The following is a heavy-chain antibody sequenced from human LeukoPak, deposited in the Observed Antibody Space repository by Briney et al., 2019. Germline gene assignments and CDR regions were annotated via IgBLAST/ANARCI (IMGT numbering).Heavy chain of an antibody. D-gene: IGHD5-12*01. CDR1: GFTFKSYS. CDR3: ASPHSGYG. J-gene: IGHJ4*02. V-gene: IGHV3-48*02. CDR2: ITGSSSST. Sequence: GGSLRLSCAASGFTFKSYSMNWVRQAPGKGLEWVSYITGSSSSTKYADSVKGRFTISRDNAKNSLYLQMNSLKDEDTAVYYCASPHSGYGWGQGTLVTVSS.